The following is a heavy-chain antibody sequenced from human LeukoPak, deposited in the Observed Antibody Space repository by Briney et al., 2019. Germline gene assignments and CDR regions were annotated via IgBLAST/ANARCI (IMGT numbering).Heavy chain of an antibody. CDR1: GGSISSGGYY. CDR2: IYYSGST. V-gene: IGHV4-31*03. D-gene: IGHD3-22*01. J-gene: IGHJ6*02. Sequence: SQTLSLTCTVSGGSISSGGYYWSWIRQHPGKGLEWIGYIYYSGSTYYNPSLKSRVTISVDTSKNQFSLKLSSVTAADTAVYYCARVAYDSSGYHPDYYGMDVWGQGTTVTVSS. CDR3: ARVAYDSSGYHPDYYGMDV.